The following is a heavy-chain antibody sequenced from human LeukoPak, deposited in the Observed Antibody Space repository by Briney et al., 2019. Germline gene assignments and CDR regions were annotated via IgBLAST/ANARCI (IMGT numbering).Heavy chain of an antibody. V-gene: IGHV3-33*06. D-gene: IGHD3-10*01. Sequence: PGGSLRLSCAASGFTFSSYGMHWVRQAPGKGLEWVAVIWYDGSNKYYADSVKGRFTISRDNSKNTLYLQMNSLRAEDTAVYYCAKSMVRGVIGAVSWFDPWGQGTLVTASS. CDR3: AKSMVRGVIGAVSWFDP. CDR2: IWYDGSNK. J-gene: IGHJ5*02. CDR1: GFTFSSYG.